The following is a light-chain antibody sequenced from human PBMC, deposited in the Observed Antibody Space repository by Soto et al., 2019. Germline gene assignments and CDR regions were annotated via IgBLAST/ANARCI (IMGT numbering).Light chain of an antibody. CDR1: QSVLYSSNNKNY. CDR3: QQYYSTPLT. V-gene: IGKV4-1*01. J-gene: IGKJ4*01. Sequence: DIIMTESPDSLAVSLVEGATINCKSSQSVLYSSNNKNYLAWYQQKPGQPPKLLIYWASTRESGVPDRFSGSGSGTDFTLTISSLQAEDVAVYYCQQYYSTPLTFGGGTKVDIK. CDR2: WAS.